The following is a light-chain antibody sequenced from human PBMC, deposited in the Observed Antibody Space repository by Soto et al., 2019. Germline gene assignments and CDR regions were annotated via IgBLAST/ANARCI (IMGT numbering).Light chain of an antibody. CDR3: MQGTHWPWT. CDR1: QSPLYSDGNTY. CDR2: KVS. Sequence: DVVITQSPLSLPVTLGQPASISCRSSQSPLYSDGNTYLSWFQQRPGQSPRRLIYKVSNRDSGVPDRFSGSGSGTDFTLKISRVEAEDVGVYYCMQGTHWPWTFGQGTKVDI. J-gene: IGKJ1*01. V-gene: IGKV2-30*01.